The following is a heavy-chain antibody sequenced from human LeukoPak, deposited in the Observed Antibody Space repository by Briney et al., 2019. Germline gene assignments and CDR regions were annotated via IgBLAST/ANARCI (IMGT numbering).Heavy chain of an antibody. D-gene: IGHD2-2*01. V-gene: IGHV1-69*13. J-gene: IGHJ5*02. CDR2: IIPIFGTA. CDR3: ARVLYRCSSTSCYVMMGEAFDP. Sequence: SVKVSCKASGGTFSSYAISWVRQAPGQGLEWMGGIIPIFGTANYAQKFQGRVTITADESTSTAYMELSSVRSEDTAVYYCARVLYRCSSTSCYVMMGEAFDPWGQGTLVTVSS. CDR1: GGTFSSYA.